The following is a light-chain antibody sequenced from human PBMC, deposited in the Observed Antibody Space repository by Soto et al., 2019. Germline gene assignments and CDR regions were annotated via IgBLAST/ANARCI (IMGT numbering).Light chain of an antibody. Sequence: EVVLTQSPGTLSLSPGERTTLSCRASQSVSSSYLAWYQQKPGQAPRLLIYAASSRATGIPDRFSGSGSGTVFTLTISRLEPEDFAVYYCQQYGSSRWTFGQGTKVEIK. CDR3: QQYGSSRWT. CDR1: QSVSSSY. V-gene: IGKV3-20*01. CDR2: AAS. J-gene: IGKJ1*01.